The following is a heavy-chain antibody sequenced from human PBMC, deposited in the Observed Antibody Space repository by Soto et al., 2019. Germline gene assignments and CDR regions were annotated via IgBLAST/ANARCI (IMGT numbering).Heavy chain of an antibody. CDR2: ISGSGGST. J-gene: IGHJ4*02. Sequence: PGGSLRLSCAASGFTFSSYAMSWVRQAPGKGLEWVSAISGSGGSTYYADSVKGRFTISRDNSKNTLYLQMNSLRAEDTAVYYCARVEWLVDFPHYYLDYWGQGTLVTVSS. V-gene: IGHV3-23*01. D-gene: IGHD6-19*01. CDR3: ARVEWLVDFPHYYLDY. CDR1: GFTFSSYA.